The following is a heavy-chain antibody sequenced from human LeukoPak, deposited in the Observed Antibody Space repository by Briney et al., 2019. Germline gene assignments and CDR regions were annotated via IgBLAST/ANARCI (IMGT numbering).Heavy chain of an antibody. CDR1: GFTFSSYA. J-gene: IGHJ6*03. CDR3: AKDWRRIVVVGPITRHGNYMDV. D-gene: IGHD2-15*01. V-gene: IGHV3-23*01. CDR2: ISGNGVST. Sequence: PGGSLRLSCAASGFTFSSYAMSWVRQAPGKGLEWVSGISGNGVSTYYADSVKGRFTISRDDSKNTLYLQMNSLRPEDTAVYYCAKDWRRIVVVGPITRHGNYMDVWGKGTTVTISS.